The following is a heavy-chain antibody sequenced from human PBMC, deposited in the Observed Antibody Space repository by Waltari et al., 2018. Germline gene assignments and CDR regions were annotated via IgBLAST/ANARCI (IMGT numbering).Heavy chain of an antibody. CDR2: INTKTGTP. Sequence: QVQLVQSGSELKKPGASVKVSCKASGYTFSSYSMNWIRQAPGQRPEWMGWINTKTGTPMYAQGFTGRFVFSLDTSVSTAYLQINSLKAEDTALYYCARVNYDYVGGTYLYSGFDSWGQGTLVTVSS. D-gene: IGHD3-16*02. J-gene: IGHJ4*02. CDR3: ARVNYDYVGGTYLYSGFDS. CDR1: GYTFSSYS. V-gene: IGHV7-4-1*02.